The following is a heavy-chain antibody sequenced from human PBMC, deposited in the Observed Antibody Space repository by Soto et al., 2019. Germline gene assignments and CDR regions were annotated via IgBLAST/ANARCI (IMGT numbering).Heavy chain of an antibody. D-gene: IGHD3-10*01. CDR2: IIPILGIA. V-gene: IGHV1-69*08. J-gene: IGHJ6*02. CDR1: GGTFSSYT. CDR3: ARETITMVRGEPINYFNSGMDV. Sequence: QVQLVQFGAEVKKPGSSVKVSCKASGGTFSSYTISWVRQAPGQGLEWMGRIIPILGIANYAQKFQGRVTITADKSTSTAYMELISLRSEDTAVYYCARETITMVRGEPINYFNSGMDVWGQGATGTVSS.